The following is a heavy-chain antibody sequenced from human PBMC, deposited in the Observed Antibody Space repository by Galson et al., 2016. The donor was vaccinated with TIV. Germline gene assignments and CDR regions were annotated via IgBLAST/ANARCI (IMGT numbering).Heavy chain of an antibody. CDR2: ISNSGLTI. D-gene: IGHD3-3*01. V-gene: IGHV3-48*03. CDR1: GFTFSTYD. Sequence: SLRLSCAVSGFTFSTYDMNWVRQAPGKGLEWLSYISNSGLTIHYADSVKGRFTISRDNAKNSLYLQMTSLRAEDTAVYYCARSYDFWTTYRGVADDDFDIWGQGTMVTVSS. J-gene: IGHJ3*02. CDR3: ARSYDFWTTYRGVADDDFDI.